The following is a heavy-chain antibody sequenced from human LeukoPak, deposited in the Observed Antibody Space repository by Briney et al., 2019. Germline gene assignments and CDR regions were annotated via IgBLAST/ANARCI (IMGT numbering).Heavy chain of an antibody. V-gene: IGHV3-53*01. CDR2: IYSGGST. CDR1: GFTVSSNY. D-gene: IGHD5-24*01. Sequence: GGSLRLSCAASGFTVSSNYMSWVRQAPGKGLEWVSVIYSGGSTYYADSVKGRFTISRDNSKNTLYLQMNSLRAEDTAVYYCARDQGDGYPDAFDIWGQGTMVTVSS. J-gene: IGHJ3*02. CDR3: ARDQGDGYPDAFDI.